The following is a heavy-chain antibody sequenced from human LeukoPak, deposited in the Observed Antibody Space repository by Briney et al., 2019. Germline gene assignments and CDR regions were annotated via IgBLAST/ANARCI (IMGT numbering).Heavy chain of an antibody. J-gene: IGHJ4*02. V-gene: IGHV1-69*04. CDR2: IIPIFGIA. CDR3: ARADGYNQMDY. CDR1: GGTFSSYA. D-gene: IGHD5-24*01. Sequence: ASVKVSCKASGGTFSSYAISWVRQAPGQGLEWMGRIIPIFGIANYAQKFQGRATITADKSTSTAYMELSSLRSEDTAVYYCARADGYNQMDYWGQGTLVTVSS.